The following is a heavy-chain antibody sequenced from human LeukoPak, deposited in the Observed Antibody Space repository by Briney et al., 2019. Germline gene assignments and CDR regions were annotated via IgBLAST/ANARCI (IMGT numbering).Heavy chain of an antibody. D-gene: IGHD3-10*01. CDR2: ISSSSSYI. Sequence: GGSLRLSCAASGFTFSSYSMNWVRQAPGKGLEWVSSISSSSSYIYYADPVKGRFTISRDNAKNSLYLQMNSLRAEDTAVYYCARVGGYLSPPDYWGQGTLVTVSS. CDR1: GFTFSSYS. J-gene: IGHJ4*02. CDR3: ARVGGYLSPPDY. V-gene: IGHV3-21*01.